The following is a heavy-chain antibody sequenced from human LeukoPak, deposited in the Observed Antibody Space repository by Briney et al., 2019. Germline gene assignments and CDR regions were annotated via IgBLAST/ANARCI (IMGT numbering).Heavy chain of an antibody. CDR1: GGSISSYY. V-gene: IGHV4-4*07. J-gene: IGHJ6*03. CDR3: ARVGRPWYYYYMDV. CDR2: IYTSGST. Sequence: SETLSLTCTVSGGSISSYYWSWSRQPAGKGLEWIGRIYTSGSTNYNPSLKSRVTMSVDTSKNQFSLKLSSVTAADTAVYYCARVGRPWYYYYMDVWGKGTTVTISS.